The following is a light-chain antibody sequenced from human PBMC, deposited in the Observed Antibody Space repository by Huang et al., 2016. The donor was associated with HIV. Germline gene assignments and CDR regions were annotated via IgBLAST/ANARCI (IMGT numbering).Light chain of an antibody. V-gene: IGKV3-11*01. Sequence: IVLTHSPFPLPTSPGPRSTLTCRASQSVDTYLAWYQQKPGQAPRLLIYEASNRATGIPARFRGSGSGTDFTLTLSSLEPDDFVLYFCQQRGTWPPTFGGGTTMEIK. CDR3: QQRGTWPPT. J-gene: IGKJ4*01. CDR2: EAS. CDR1: QSVDTY.